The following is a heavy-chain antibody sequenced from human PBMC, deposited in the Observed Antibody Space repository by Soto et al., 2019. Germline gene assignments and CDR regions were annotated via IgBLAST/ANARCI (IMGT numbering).Heavy chain of an antibody. CDR2: INPNSGGT. D-gene: IGHD5-12*01. J-gene: IGHJ4*02. Sequence: QVQLVQSGAEVKKPGASVKVSCKASGYTFTGYYMHWVRQAPGQGLEWMGWINPNSGGTNYAQKFQGWGTMTRDTSISKAYLELSRLRSDDTAVYYCARGTNSGYDQVLGFEPFDYWGQGTLVTVSS. CDR3: ARGTNSGYDQVLGFEPFDY. V-gene: IGHV1-2*04. CDR1: GYTFTGYY.